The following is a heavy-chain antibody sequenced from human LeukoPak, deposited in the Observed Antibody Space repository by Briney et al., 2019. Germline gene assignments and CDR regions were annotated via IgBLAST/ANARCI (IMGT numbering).Heavy chain of an antibody. CDR1: GGSISSYY. Sequence: SETLSLTCTVSGGSISSYYWSWIRQPAGKGLEWIGRIYTSGSTNYNPSLKSRVTMSVDTSKNQFSLKLSSVTAADTAVYYCARSITIFGVDPGAFDIWGQGTMVTVSS. CDR2: IYTSGST. CDR3: ARSITIFGVDPGAFDI. V-gene: IGHV4-4*07. J-gene: IGHJ3*02. D-gene: IGHD3-3*01.